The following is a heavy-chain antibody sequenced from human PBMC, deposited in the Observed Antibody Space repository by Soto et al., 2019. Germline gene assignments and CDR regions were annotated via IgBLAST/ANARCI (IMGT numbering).Heavy chain of an antibody. Sequence: QVQLVESGGGVVQPGKSLRLSCAACGFSFSSYSMNWVRQAPGRGLEWVAVISYDETKRYYGDSVKGRFSISRDTAKNTLYLQMNSLRAEDTAVYYCARSIALSGLDYWGQGTRVTVSS. V-gene: IGHV3-30-3*01. D-gene: IGHD6-19*01. CDR2: ISYDETKR. J-gene: IGHJ4*02. CDR1: GFSFSSYS. CDR3: ARSIALSGLDY.